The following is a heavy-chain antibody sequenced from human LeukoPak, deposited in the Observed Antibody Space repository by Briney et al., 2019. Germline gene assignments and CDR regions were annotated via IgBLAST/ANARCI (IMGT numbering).Heavy chain of an antibody. CDR1: GGSISSSSYY. D-gene: IGHD1-26*01. J-gene: IGHJ4*02. CDR3: AGAPSVSYPDLNFDY. Sequence: SETLSLTCTVSGGSISSSSYYWGWIRQPPGKGLEWIGSIYYSGSTYYNPSLKSRVTISVDTSKNQFSLKLSSVTAADTAVYYCAGAPSVSYPDLNFDYWGQGTLVTVSS. V-gene: IGHV4-39*07. CDR2: IYYSGST.